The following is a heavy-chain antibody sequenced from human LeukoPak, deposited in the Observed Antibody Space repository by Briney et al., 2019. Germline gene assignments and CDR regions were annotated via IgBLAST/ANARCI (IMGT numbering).Heavy chain of an antibody. CDR2: IYYSGST. Sequence: SETLSLTCTVSGGSISSYYWSWIRQPPGKGLEWIGYIYYSGSTNYNPSLKSRVTISEDTSKNQFSLKLSSVTAADTAVYYCARQQDYYMDVWGKGTMVTVSS. CDR1: GGSISSYY. J-gene: IGHJ6*03. V-gene: IGHV4-59*01. CDR3: ARQQDYYMDV. D-gene: IGHD6-13*01.